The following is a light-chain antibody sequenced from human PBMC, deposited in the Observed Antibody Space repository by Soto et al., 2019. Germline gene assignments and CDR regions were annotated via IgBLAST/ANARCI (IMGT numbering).Light chain of an antibody. CDR3: QVWDSSSDHVV. Sequence: SYELTQPPSVSVAPGKTARITCGGNNIGSKSFHWYQQKPGRAPLLVIYYDSDRPSGIPERISGSNSGDTATLTISRVEAGDEADYYCQVWDSSSDHVVFGGGTKVTVL. J-gene: IGLJ2*01. V-gene: IGLV3-21*04. CDR1: NIGSKS. CDR2: YDS.